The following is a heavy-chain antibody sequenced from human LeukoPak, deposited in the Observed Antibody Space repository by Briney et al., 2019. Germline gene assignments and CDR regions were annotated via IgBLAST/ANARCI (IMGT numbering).Heavy chain of an antibody. CDR3: ARDLVLWFGELAGGMDV. J-gene: IGHJ6*02. CDR1: GFTFSSYS. Sequence: GGSLRLSCAAAGFTFSSYSMNWVRQAPGKGLEWVSSISSSSSYIYYADSVKGRFTISRDNAKNSLYLQMNSLRAEDTAVYYCARDLVLWFGELAGGMDVWGQGTTVTVSS. V-gene: IGHV3-21*01. CDR2: ISSSSSYI. D-gene: IGHD3-10*01.